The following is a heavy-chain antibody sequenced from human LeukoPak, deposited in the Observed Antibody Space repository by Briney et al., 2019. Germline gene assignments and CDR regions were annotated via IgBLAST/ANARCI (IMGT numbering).Heavy chain of an antibody. D-gene: IGHD6-6*01. J-gene: IGHJ4*02. CDR1: GGSISSYY. CDR3: ARGSYSSSIDY. CDR2: IYYSGST. Sequence: PSETLPLTCTVSGGSISSYYWSWIRQPPGKGLEWIGYIYYSGSTNYNPSLKSRVTISVDTSKNQFSLKLSSVTAADTAVYYCARGSYSSSIDYWGQGTLVTVSS. V-gene: IGHV4-59*01.